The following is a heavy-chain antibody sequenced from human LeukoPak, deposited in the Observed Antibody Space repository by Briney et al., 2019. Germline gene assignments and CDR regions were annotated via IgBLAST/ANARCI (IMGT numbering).Heavy chain of an antibody. V-gene: IGHV4-39*07. D-gene: IGHD3-10*01. CDR1: GGSISSSSSY. Sequence: SETLSLTCTVSGGSISSSSSYWGWIRQPPGKGLEWIGSIYYSGSTYYKPSLKSRVTISVDTSKNQFSLKLNSVTAADTAVYYCARVEEGYGSGRRENYYYYYMDVWGKGTTVTISS. CDR2: IYYSGST. J-gene: IGHJ6*03. CDR3: ARVEEGYGSGRRENYYYYYMDV.